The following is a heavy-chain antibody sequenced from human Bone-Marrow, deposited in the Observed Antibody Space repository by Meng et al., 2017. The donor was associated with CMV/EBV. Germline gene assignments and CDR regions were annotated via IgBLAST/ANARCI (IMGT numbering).Heavy chain of an antibody. V-gene: IGHV3-11*01. D-gene: IGHD3-10*01. J-gene: IGHJ4*02. CDR3: ARDLRSIGSGN. CDR2: ISGIGTTM. Sequence: GESLKISCAASGFTVSSNYMTWIRQAPGKGLEWVSCISGIGTTMYYIDSVKGRFTISRDNAKNSVYLHMSSLRAEDTAVYYCARDLRSIGSGNWGQGTWVTVYS. CDR1: GFTVSSNY.